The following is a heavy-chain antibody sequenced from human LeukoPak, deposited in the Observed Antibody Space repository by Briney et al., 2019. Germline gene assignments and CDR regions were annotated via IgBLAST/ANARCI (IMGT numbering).Heavy chain of an antibody. D-gene: IGHD1-14*01. J-gene: IGHJ5*02. CDR1: GYTFTGYY. CDR2: INPNSGAT. V-gene: IGHV1-2*02. Sequence: ASVNVSCKASGYTFTGYYINWVRQAPGQSLEWMGWINPNSGATKFAQKFQGRVTLTRDTSINTAHMELTSLRSDDTAVYFCARDRQYGTSWRRTSFDPWGQGTLVTVSS. CDR3: ARDRQYGTSWRRTSFDP.